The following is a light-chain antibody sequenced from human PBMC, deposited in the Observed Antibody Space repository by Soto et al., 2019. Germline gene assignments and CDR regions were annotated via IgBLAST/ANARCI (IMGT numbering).Light chain of an antibody. V-gene: IGKV1-5*03. Sequence: DIQMTQSPSTLSAPVGDRVTITCRASQSISSWLAWYQQKPGKAPKLLIYKASSLESGVPSRFSGSGSGTEFTLTISSLQFDDFAAYYCKQYNSYWTFGQGTKVDIK. CDR1: QSISSW. J-gene: IGKJ1*01. CDR3: KQYNSYWT. CDR2: KAS.